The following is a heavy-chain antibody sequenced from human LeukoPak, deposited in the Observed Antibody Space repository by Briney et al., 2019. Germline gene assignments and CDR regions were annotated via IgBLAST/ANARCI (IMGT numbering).Heavy chain of an antibody. V-gene: IGHV1-24*01. J-gene: IGHJ4*02. CDR2: FDPEDGET. CDR3: ATARFWSGYFDY. Sequence: VSVKVSCKVSGYTLTELSMHWVRQAPGKGLGWMGGFDPEDGETIYAQKFQGRVTMTEDTSTDTAYMELSSLRSEDTAVYYCATARFWSGYFDYWGQGTLVTVSS. D-gene: IGHD3-3*01. CDR1: GYTLTELS.